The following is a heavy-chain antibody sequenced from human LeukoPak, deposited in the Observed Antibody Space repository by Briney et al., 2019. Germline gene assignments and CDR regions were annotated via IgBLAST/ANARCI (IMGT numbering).Heavy chain of an antibody. Sequence: GGSLRLSCAASGFTFSSYAMSWVRQAPGKGLQWVSAISASGGSTYYADSVKGRFTISRDNSKNTLYLQMNSLRAEDTAVYYCAEAQTRIAADYFDYWGQGTLVTVSS. CDR3: AEAQTRIAADYFDY. V-gene: IGHV3-23*01. CDR1: GFTFSSYA. CDR2: ISASGGST. D-gene: IGHD6-25*01. J-gene: IGHJ4*02.